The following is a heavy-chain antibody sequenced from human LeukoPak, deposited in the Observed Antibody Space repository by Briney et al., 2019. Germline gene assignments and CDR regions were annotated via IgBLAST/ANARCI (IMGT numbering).Heavy chain of an antibody. D-gene: IGHD6-19*01. J-gene: IGHJ4*02. CDR3: AKGSAGAGSSGALAATHDY. CDR1: GFTFSSYG. CDR2: IWYDGSNK. V-gene: IGHV3-33*06. Sequence: ARSLRLFCSASGFTFSSYGMQWLRQAPGKGLGLVAVIWYDGSNKYYADSVKGRFTISRGNSKNTLYLQMNSLRAEDTAVYYCAKGSAGAGSSGALAATHDYWGQGTLVTVSS.